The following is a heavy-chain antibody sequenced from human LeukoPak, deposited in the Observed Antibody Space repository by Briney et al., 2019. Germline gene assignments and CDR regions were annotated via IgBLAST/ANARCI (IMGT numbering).Heavy chain of an antibody. J-gene: IGHJ4*02. CDR2: ISSDGSNK. CDR1: GFTFSSYA. V-gene: IGHV3-30-3*01. Sequence: PGRSLRLSCAASGFTFSSYAMHWVRQAPGKGLDWVAVISSDGSNKYYADSVKGRFTISRDNSKNTLYLQMNSLRAEDTALYYCAKAVNDFWSGYLPDYWGQGTLVTVSS. D-gene: IGHD3-3*01. CDR3: AKAVNDFWSGYLPDY.